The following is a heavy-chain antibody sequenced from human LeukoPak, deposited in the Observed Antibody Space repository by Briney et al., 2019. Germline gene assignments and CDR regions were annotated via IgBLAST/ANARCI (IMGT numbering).Heavy chain of an antibody. D-gene: IGHD2-2*03. CDR1: GYSISSGYY. V-gene: IGHV4-38-2*02. J-gene: IGHJ5*02. CDR2: IYHSGST. CDR3: ARELMGIVVVPAAISSWLDP. Sequence: SETPSLTCAVSGYSISSGYYWGWIRPPPGKGLEWIVIIYHSGSTYYNPSLKSRVTISVDTSKNQFSLKLSSVTAADTAVYYCARELMGIVVVPAAISSWLDPWGQGTLVTVSS.